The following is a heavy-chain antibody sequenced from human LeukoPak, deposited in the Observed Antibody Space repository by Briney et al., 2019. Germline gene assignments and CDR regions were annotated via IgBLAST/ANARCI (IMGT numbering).Heavy chain of an antibody. CDR2: ISSSSVTI. CDR3: ARGSDDSSGYYSGAGARADY. J-gene: IGHJ4*02. Sequence: GGSLRLSCAASGFTFSTYSMNWVRQAPGKGLEWVSYISSSSVTIYYADSVKGRFTISIDNAKNSLYLQMNTLRAEDTAVYYCARGSDDSSGYYSGAGARADYWGQGTLVTVSS. CDR1: GFTFSTYS. V-gene: IGHV3-48*01. D-gene: IGHD3-22*01.